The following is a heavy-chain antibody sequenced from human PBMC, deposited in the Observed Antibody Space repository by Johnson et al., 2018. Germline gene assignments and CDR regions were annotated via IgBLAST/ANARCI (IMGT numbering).Heavy chain of an antibody. J-gene: IGHJ1*01. V-gene: IGHV3-53*01. D-gene: IGHD3-10*01. Sequence: VQLVESGGGLVQPGGSLRLSCAASEFTVSNKCLSWVRQAPGKGLEWVSVIYSGGTTYYADSVTGRFTISRDNSKNTLFLQMNSLRDEDTAVYYCAGEGKINPRYIQHWGQGTLVTVSS. CDR3: AGEGKINPRYIQH. CDR2: IYSGGTT. CDR1: EFTVSNKC.